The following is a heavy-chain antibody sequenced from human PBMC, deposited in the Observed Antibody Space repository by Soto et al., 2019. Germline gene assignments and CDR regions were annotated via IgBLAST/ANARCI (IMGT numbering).Heavy chain of an antibody. D-gene: IGHD1-26*01. Sequence: GXSVKVSCKASVGTFSSYTMHWVRQAPGQRLEWMGWINVGNGNTKYSQKFQGRVTITRDISASTANMELSSLKSEDTAVYYCARDTTRMNWLDPWGQGSLVTVSS. CDR1: VGTFSSYT. V-gene: IGHV1-3*01. CDR3: ARDTTRMNWLDP. J-gene: IGHJ5*02. CDR2: INVGNGNT.